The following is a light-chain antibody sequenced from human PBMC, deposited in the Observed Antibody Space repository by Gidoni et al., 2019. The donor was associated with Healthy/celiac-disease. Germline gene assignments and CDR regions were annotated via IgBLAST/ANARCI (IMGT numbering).Light chain of an antibody. CDR2: AAS. Sequence: DLNMTQSPSSLSASVGDRVTITCRASQGISNSLAWYQQKPGKAPKLLLYAASRLESGVPSRFSGSGSGTDYTLTISSLQPEDFATYYCQQYYSTPRTFGQGTKVEIK. J-gene: IGKJ1*01. V-gene: IGKV1-NL1*01. CDR1: QGISNS. CDR3: QQYYSTPRT.